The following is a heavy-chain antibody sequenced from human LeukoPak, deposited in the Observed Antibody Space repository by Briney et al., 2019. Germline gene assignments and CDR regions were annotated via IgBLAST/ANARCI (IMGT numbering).Heavy chain of an antibody. CDR1: GYTFTGYY. V-gene: IGHV1-2*02. CDR3: ARDDYGDWGYWYFDL. Sequence: ASVKVSCTASGYTFTGYYMHWVRQAPGQGLEWMGWINPNSGGTNYAQKFQGRVTMTRDTSISTAYMELSRLRSDDTAVYYCARDDYGDWGYWYFDLWGRGTLVTVSS. CDR2: INPNSGGT. D-gene: IGHD4-17*01. J-gene: IGHJ2*01.